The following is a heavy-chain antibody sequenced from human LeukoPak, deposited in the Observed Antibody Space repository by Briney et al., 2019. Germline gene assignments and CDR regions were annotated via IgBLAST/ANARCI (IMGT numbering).Heavy chain of an antibody. CDR3: AKGYSGGWYDFDS. J-gene: IGHJ4*02. V-gene: IGHV3-23*01. CDR2: ISYSVVTT. D-gene: IGHD6-19*01. Sequence: GGSLRLSCAASGFTFSSYAMSWVRQAPGRGLEWVSHISYSVVTTYYAESVKGRFTISRDNSKNTLYLQMDSLRAEDTAMYYCAKGYSGGWYDFDSWGQGALVTVSA. CDR1: GFTFSSYA.